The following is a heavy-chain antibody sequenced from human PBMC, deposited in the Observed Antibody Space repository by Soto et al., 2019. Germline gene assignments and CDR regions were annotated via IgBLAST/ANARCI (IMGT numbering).Heavy chain of an antibody. Sequence: SETLSLTCTVSGGSISSYYWSWIRQPPGKGLEWIGYIYYSGSTNYNPSLKSRVTISVDTSKNQFSLKLSSVTAADTAVYYCGGGYETWGTFDYWGQGTLVTVSS. CDR2: IYYSGST. CDR3: GGGYETWGTFDY. D-gene: IGHD5-12*01. J-gene: IGHJ4*02. CDR1: GGSISSYY. V-gene: IGHV4-59*01.